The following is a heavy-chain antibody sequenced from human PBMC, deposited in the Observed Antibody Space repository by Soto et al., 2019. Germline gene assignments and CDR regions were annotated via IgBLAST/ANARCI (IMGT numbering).Heavy chain of an antibody. V-gene: IGHV4-4*07. CDR3: ARGNNAGRNWFDP. D-gene: IGHD1-1*01. Sequence: SETLSLTCTVPGGSISHYYWSWIRQPAGKGLEWIGRIFTSGSSNYNPSLKSRVTMSVDTSKNQFSLNLRSVTAADTAFYYCARGNNAGRNWFDPWGQGILVTVSS. CDR1: GGSISHYY. J-gene: IGHJ5*02. CDR2: IFTSGSS.